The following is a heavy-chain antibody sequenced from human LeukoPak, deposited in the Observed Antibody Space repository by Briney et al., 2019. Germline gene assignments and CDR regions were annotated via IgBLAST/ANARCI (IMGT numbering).Heavy chain of an antibody. CDR3: ARGYCSGGSCYPIDY. J-gene: IGHJ4*02. D-gene: IGHD2-15*01. CDR2: VNHSGRT. V-gene: IGHV4-34*01. CDR1: GGSFSGYY. Sequence: PSETLSLTWAVYGGSFSGYYWSWIRQPPGKGLEWIGEVNHSGRTNYNPSLKSRVTISVDTSKNQFSLKLSSVTAADTAVYYCARGYCSGGSCYPIDYWGQGTLVTVSS.